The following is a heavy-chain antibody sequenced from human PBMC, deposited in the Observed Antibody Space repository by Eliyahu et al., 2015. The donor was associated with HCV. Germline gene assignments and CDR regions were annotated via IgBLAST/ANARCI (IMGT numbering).Heavy chain of an antibody. CDR3: AGEKYTANRTELDY. D-gene: IGHD1-14*01. Sequence: GTEVQKPGAAVKVSCKSSTYPLTDYFIHWVQQAPGKGLQWMGGINPKTGGTVYAQKFXGXVIMTRDTSINTVYMELKXLAYDDTAIYYCAGEKYTANRTELDYWGQGVLVTVSS. CDR1: TYPLTDYF. CDR2: INPKTGGT. J-gene: IGHJ4*02. V-gene: IGHV1-2*02.